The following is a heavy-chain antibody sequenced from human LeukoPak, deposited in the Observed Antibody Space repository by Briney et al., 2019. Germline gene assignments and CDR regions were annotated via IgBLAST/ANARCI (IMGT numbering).Heavy chain of an antibody. V-gene: IGHV3-11*04. CDR2: ISGSGSDM. CDR1: GFGFSDSY. Sequence: GGSLRLSCVVSGFGFSDSYMTWIRQTPGKGLEWLAYISGSGSDMYYADSVKGRFTISRDNAKNSLYLQMNSLRAEDTAVYYCARRFDYWGQGTLVTVSS. CDR3: ARRFDY. J-gene: IGHJ4*02.